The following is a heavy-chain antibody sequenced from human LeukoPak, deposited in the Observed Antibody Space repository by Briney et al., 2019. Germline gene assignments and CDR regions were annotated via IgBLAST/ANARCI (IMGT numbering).Heavy chain of an antibody. CDR3: ARINYVYVWGSYRYTGGFDY. Sequence: GGSLRLSCAASGFTFSSYEMNWVRQAPGKGLEWVSYISSSCSTIYYADSVKGRFTISRDNAKNSLYLQMNSLRAEDTAVYYCARINYVYVWGSYRYTGGFDYWGQGTLVTVSS. V-gene: IGHV3-48*03. D-gene: IGHD3-16*02. J-gene: IGHJ4*02. CDR1: GFTFSSYE. CDR2: ISSSCSTI.